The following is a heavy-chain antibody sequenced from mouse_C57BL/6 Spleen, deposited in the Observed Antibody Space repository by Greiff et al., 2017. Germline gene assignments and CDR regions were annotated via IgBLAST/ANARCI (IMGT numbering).Heavy chain of an antibody. CDR1: GYTFTDYE. CDR2: IDPETGGT. J-gene: IGHJ3*01. V-gene: IGHV1-15*01. Sequence: QVQLQQSGAELVRPGASVTLSCKASGYTFTDYEMHWVKQTPVHGLEWIGAIDPETGGTAYNQKCKGKAILTADKSSSTAYMELRSLTSEDSAVYYCKRSTTVGGGGFFAYWGQGTLVTVSA. D-gene: IGHD1-1*01. CDR3: KRSTTVGGGGFFAY.